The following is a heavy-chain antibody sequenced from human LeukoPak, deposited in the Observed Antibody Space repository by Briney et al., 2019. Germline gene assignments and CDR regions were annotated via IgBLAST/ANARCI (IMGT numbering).Heavy chain of an antibody. V-gene: IGHV3-21*01. Sequence: GGSLRLSCAASGFTFSSYSMNWVRQAPGKGLEWVSCISISSNYIYHADSVKGRFTISRDNAKNSLYLQMNSLRAEDTAVYYCARNRWEVGATIDYWGQGTLVTVSS. CDR3: ARNRWEVGATIDY. D-gene: IGHD1-26*01. CDR2: ISISSNYI. CDR1: GFTFSSYS. J-gene: IGHJ4*02.